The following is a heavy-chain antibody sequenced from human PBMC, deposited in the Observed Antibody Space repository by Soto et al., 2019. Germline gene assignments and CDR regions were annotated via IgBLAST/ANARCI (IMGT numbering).Heavy chain of an antibody. J-gene: IGHJ6*03. CDR2: ISWNSGSI. V-gene: IGHV3-9*01. CDR1: GFTFDDYA. D-gene: IGHD2-15*01. Sequence: GGSLRLSCAASGFTFDDYAMHWVRQAPGKGLEWVSGISWNSGSIGYADSVKGRFTISRDNAKNSLYLQMNSLRAEDTALYYCAKSFLDVVVAATLSTYYYMDVWGKGTTVTVSS. CDR3: AKSFLDVVVAATLSTYYYMDV.